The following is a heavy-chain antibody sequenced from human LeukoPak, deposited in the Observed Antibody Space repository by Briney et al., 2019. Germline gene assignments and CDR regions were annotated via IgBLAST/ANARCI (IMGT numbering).Heavy chain of an antibody. D-gene: IGHD2-15*01. V-gene: IGHV4-34*01. CDR2: INHSGRT. CDR1: GGSFSVYY. CDR3: ARGVRRGYCSGGSCRNKYYFDY. Sequence: SETLSLTPAVYGGSFSVYYWSWIRQPPGEGRGWMGEINHSGRTDYNPSLKSRVTISVDTSKNQFSLKLSSVTAADAAVYYCARGVRRGYCSGGSCRNKYYFDYWGQGTLVTVSS. J-gene: IGHJ4*02.